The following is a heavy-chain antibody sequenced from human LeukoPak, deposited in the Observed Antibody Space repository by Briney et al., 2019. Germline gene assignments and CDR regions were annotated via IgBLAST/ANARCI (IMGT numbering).Heavy chain of an antibody. CDR1: GGSISSYY. J-gene: IGHJ4*02. V-gene: IGHV4-59*01. Sequence: PSETLSLTCTVSGGSISSYYWSWIRQPPGKGLEWIGYIYYSGSTNYNPSLKSRVTISVDTSKNQFSLKLSSVTAADTAVYYCARDDGTGGFDYWGRGTLVTVSS. D-gene: IGHD7-27*01. CDR3: ARDDGTGGFDY. CDR2: IYYSGST.